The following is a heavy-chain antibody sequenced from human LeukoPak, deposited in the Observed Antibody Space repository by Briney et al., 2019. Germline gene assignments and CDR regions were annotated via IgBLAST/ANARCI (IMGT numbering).Heavy chain of an antibody. V-gene: IGHV1-8*01. CDR3: ARAYSSGLIDY. Sequence: ASVKVSCKASGYTFTSYDINWVRQATGQGLEWMGWMNPNSGNTGYAQRFQGRVTMTRDTSISTAYMELSSLRSEDTAVYYCARAYSSGLIDYWGQGTLVTVSS. CDR2: MNPNSGNT. CDR1: GYTFTSYD. D-gene: IGHD6-19*01. J-gene: IGHJ4*02.